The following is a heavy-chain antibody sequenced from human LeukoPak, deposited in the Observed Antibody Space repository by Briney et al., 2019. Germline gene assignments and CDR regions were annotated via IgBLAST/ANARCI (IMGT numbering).Heavy chain of an antibody. CDR3: ARQTPRDAFDI. CDR1: GGSISSGDYY. J-gene: IGHJ3*02. CDR2: IYYSGST. V-gene: IGHV4-30-4*01. Sequence: PSETLSLTCTVSGGSISSGDYYWSWIRQPPGKGLEWIGYIYYSGSTYYNPSLKSRVTISVDTSKNQFSLKLSSVTAADTAVYYCARQTPRDAFDIWGQGTMVTVSS.